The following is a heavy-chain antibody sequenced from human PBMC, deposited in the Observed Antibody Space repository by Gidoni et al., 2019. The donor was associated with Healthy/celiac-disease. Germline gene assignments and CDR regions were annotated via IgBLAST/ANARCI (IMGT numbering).Heavy chain of an antibody. D-gene: IGHD5-18*01. CDR1: GFLFSIYS. V-gene: IGHV3-48*02. J-gene: IGHJ6*03. CDR3: ARDWAAMVTYYYYMDV. Sequence: EVQLVASGGGLVHPGGSLRLSCAASGFLFSIYSMNWVRQAPGKGLEWVSYMSSSSSTIYYADSVKGRFTISRDNAKNSLYLQMNSLRDEDTAVYYCARDWAAMVTYYYYMDVWGKGTTVTVSS. CDR2: MSSSSSTI.